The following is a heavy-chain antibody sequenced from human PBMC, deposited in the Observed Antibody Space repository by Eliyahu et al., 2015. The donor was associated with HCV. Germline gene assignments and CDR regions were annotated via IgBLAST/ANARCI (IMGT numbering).Heavy chain of an antibody. D-gene: IGHD5-12*01. Sequence: QVQLVQSGAEVKKPGASVKVSCKASGYTFTSYGIXWVRQAPGQGLEXVGWVSAYXXNTNYAQKLQGRVTMTTDTSXSTAYMELRSLRSDDTAVYYCARAGGGYEFLYWGQGTLVTVSS. J-gene: IGHJ4*02. V-gene: IGHV1-18*01. CDR1: GYTFTSYG. CDR2: VSAYXXNT. CDR3: ARAGGGYEFLY.